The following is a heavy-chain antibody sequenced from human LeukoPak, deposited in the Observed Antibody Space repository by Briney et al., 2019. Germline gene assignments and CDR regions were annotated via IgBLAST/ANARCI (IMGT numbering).Heavy chain of an antibody. CDR2: IKQDGSEK. Sequence: GGSLRLSCAASGFIFSSYWMSWVRQAPGKGLEWVAKIKQDGSEKYYVDSVKGRFTISRDNAKNSLYLQMNSLRAEDTAVYYCARVKRDCSGGSCYSYDYWGQGTLVTVSS. V-gene: IGHV3-7*03. CDR1: GFIFSSYW. D-gene: IGHD2-15*01. CDR3: ARVKRDCSGGSCYSYDY. J-gene: IGHJ4*02.